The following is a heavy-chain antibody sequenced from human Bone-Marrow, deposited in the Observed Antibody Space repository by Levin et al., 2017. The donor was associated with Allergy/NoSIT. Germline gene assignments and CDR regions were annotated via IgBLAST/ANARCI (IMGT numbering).Heavy chain of an antibody. CDR1: GGSISSYY. Sequence: SETLSLTCTVSGGSISSYYWSWIRQPPGKGLEWIGYIYYSGSTNYNPSLKSRVTISVDTSKNQFSLKLSSVTAADTAVYYCARDGVGSHRYSSSFLDAFDIWGQGTMVTVSS. CDR2: IYYSGST. V-gene: IGHV4-59*01. CDR3: ARDGVGSHRYSSSFLDAFDI. J-gene: IGHJ3*02. D-gene: IGHD6-6*01.